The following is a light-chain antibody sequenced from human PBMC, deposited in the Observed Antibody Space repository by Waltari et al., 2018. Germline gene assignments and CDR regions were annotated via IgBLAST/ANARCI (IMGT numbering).Light chain of an antibody. V-gene: IGKV3-15*01. CDR2: GAS. CDR1: PSINNN. CDR3: QQYDNWPPTT. J-gene: IGKJ2*01. Sequence: EIVMTQPPATLSVSPGERATLSCRASPSINNNLAWYRQKPGQAPRLVIYGASFRATGIPARISGSVSGTEFTRTISSLQSDDFAVYYCQQYDNWPPTTFGQGTKLEIK.